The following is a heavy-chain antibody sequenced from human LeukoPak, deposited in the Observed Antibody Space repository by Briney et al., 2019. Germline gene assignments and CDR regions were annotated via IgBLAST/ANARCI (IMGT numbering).Heavy chain of an antibody. CDR3: ARDSYYYDSRMIDY. CDR2: MNPNSGNT. CDR1: GYTFTSYD. Sequence: ASVKVSCKAPGYTFTSYDINWVRQATGQGLEWMGWMNPNSGNTGYAQKLQGRVTMTTDTSTSTAYMELRSLRSDDTAVYYCARDSYYYDSRMIDYWGQGTLVTVSS. J-gene: IGHJ4*02. D-gene: IGHD3-22*01. V-gene: IGHV1-8*01.